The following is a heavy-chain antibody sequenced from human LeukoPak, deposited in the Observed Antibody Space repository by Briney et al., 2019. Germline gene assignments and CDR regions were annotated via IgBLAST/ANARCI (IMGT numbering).Heavy chain of an antibody. Sequence: GRSLRLSCAASGFTFSNYGMHCVRQAPGKGLEWVAVISYDGSNKYYADSVKGRFTISRDNSKNTLYLQMNSLRAEDTAVYYCAKVVDLNDISWFDPWGQGTLVTVSS. CDR1: GFTFSNYG. CDR3: AKVVDLNDISWFDP. D-gene: IGHD3-9*01. V-gene: IGHV3-30*18. J-gene: IGHJ5*02. CDR2: ISYDGSNK.